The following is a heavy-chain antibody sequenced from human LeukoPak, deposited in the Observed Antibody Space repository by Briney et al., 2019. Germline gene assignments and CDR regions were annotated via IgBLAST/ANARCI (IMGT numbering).Heavy chain of an antibody. Sequence: PGRSLRLSCAASGFTFSSYGMHWVRQAPGKGLEWVAVISYDGINKYYADYVKGRFTISRDNSTNTLYLRMNSLRAEDTAVYYCAKGNSGSSTGGYYFDSWGQGTLVTVSS. V-gene: IGHV3-30*18. CDR2: ISYDGINK. CDR1: GFTFSSYG. D-gene: IGHD1-26*01. J-gene: IGHJ4*02. CDR3: AKGNSGSSTGGYYFDS.